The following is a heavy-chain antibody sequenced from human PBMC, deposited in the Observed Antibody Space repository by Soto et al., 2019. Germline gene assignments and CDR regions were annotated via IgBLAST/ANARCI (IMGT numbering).Heavy chain of an antibody. D-gene: IGHD1-1*01. CDR3: AIMHTGTTTFDY. V-gene: IGHV4-34*01. CDR2: INRSGRT. CDR1: GGSFSGYY. Sequence: PSETLSLTCDVYGGSFSGYYWIWIRQPPGKGLEWIGEINRSGRTNYNPSLKSRVTMSVDTSKNQFSLNLNSVTAADTAVYYCAIMHTGTTTFDYWGQGTLATVSS. J-gene: IGHJ4*02.